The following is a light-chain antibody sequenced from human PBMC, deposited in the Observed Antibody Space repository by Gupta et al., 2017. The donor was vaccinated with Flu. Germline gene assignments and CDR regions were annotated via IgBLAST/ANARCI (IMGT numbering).Light chain of an antibody. Sequence: QSALTQPASVSGSPGQSLTISCTGPSSDVGGYKYVSWYQQHPGKAPKLMIYEVSNRPSGVSNRFSGSKSGNTAALTISGLQAEDEADYYCSSYTSSAVIFGGGTKLTVL. CDR2: EVS. CDR3: SSYTSSAVI. CDR1: SSDVGGYKY. V-gene: IGLV2-14*01. J-gene: IGLJ2*01.